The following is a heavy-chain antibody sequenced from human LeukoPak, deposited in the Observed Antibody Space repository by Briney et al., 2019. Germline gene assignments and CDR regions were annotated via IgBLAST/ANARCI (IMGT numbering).Heavy chain of an antibody. Sequence: SETLSLTCAVYGGSFSGYYWSWIRQPPGKGLEWIGEINHSGSTNYNPSLKSRVTISVDTSKNQFSLKLSSVTAADTAVYYCASGYSDYVWGSYRPPGMDVWGQGTTVSVSS. CDR3: ASGYSDYVWGSYRPPGMDV. CDR1: GGSFSGYY. D-gene: IGHD3-16*02. CDR2: INHSGST. V-gene: IGHV4-34*01. J-gene: IGHJ6*02.